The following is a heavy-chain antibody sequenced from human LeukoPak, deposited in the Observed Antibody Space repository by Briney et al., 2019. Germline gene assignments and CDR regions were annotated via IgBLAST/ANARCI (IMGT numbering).Heavy chain of an antibody. CDR1: GYPFKGYF. J-gene: IGHJ4*01. D-gene: IGHD3-22*01. Sequence: ASVKVSCKASGYPFKGYFTHWVRQAPGHGLEWMGWLNPSSGDTSYAQRFQGRVSMTRDTSMSTAYMELSRLRSDDTAVYFCARGNYYDIAGVYYFDYWGQGTLVTVSS. CDR3: ARGNYYDIAGVYYFDY. CDR2: LNPSSGDT. V-gene: IGHV1-2*02.